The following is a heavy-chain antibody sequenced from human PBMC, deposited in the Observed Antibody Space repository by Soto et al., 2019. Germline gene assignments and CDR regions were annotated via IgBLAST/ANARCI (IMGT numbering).Heavy chain of an antibody. CDR1: GGSISTSRSY. CDR3: ARQPTTGDTDLWFDP. CDR2: LFLSGST. Sequence: QLQLLESGPGLVKASETLSLTCSVSGGSISTSRSYWAWIRQPPGKGLEWLANLFLSGSTFYNPSLASRVSVSVHPSKNEFSLKLRSVTAADTAVYYCARQPTTGDTDLWFDPWGQGTLVTVSS. J-gene: IGHJ5*02. D-gene: IGHD2-21*01. V-gene: IGHV4-39*01.